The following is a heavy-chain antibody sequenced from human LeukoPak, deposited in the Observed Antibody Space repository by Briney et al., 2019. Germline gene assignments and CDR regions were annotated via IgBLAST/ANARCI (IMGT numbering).Heavy chain of an antibody. CDR1: GYTLTELS. Sequence: ASVKVSCKVSGYTLTELSMHWVRQAPGKGLEWMGGFDPEDGETIYAQKFQGRVTMTEDTSTDTAYMELSSLRSEDTAVYYCATDGHTGGSRNCGWSGYFGYWGQGTLVTVSS. CDR2: FDPEDGET. J-gene: IGHJ4*02. CDR3: ATDGHTGGSRNCGWSGYFGY. V-gene: IGHV1-24*01. D-gene: IGHD6-19*01.